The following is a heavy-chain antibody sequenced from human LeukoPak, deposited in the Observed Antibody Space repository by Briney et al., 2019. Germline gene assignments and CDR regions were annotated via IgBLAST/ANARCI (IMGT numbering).Heavy chain of an antibody. V-gene: IGHV4-34*01. J-gene: IGHJ4*02. D-gene: IGHD3-10*01. CDR1: GGPFSGYY. CDR2: INHSGST. CDR3: ARGWRYYGSGYYFDY. Sequence: PSETLSLTCAVYGGPFSGYYWGWIRQAPGKGLEWIGEINHSGSTNYNPSLKSRVTISVDTSKNQFSLKLSSVTAADTAVYYCARGWRYYGSGYYFDYWGQGTLVTVSS.